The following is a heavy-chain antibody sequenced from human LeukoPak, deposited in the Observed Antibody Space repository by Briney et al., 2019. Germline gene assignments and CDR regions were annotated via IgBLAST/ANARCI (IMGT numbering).Heavy chain of an antibody. J-gene: IGHJ4*02. Sequence: ASVKVSCKASGYTFTSYAMNWVRQAPGQGLEWMGWINTNTGNPTYAQGFTGRFVFSLDTSVNTAYLQISNLKAEDIAVYYCARVVRGSSGYRYYFDYWGQGTLATVSS. CDR3: ARVVRGSSGYRYYFDY. D-gene: IGHD3-22*01. CDR2: INTNTGNP. CDR1: GYTFTSYA. V-gene: IGHV7-4-1*02.